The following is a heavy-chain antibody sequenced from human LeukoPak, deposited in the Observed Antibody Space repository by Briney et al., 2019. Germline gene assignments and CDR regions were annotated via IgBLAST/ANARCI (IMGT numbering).Heavy chain of an antibody. CDR1: GGSISSNY. CDR3: AREDTTSANYYGMDV. Sequence: SGALSLTCTVSGGSISSNYWSWIRQPAGKGLEWIGRIYTSGIINYTPSLKSRVTMSVDTSKNQFYLRLSSVTAADTAVYYCAREDTTSANYYGMDVWGQGTTVT. J-gene: IGHJ6*02. D-gene: IGHD1-14*01. CDR2: IYTSGII. V-gene: IGHV4-4*07.